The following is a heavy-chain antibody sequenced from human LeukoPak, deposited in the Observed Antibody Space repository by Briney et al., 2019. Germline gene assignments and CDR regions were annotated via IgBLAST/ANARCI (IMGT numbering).Heavy chain of an antibody. J-gene: IGHJ3*02. CDR1: GGTFSSYA. CDR3: AREREDIVVVVAATPYAFDI. V-gene: IGHV7-4-1*02. Sequence: ASVKVSCKASGGTFSSYAISWVRQAPGQGLEWMGWINTNTGNPTYAQGFTGRFVFSLDTSVSTAYLQISSLKAEDTAVYYCAREREDIVVVVAATPYAFDIWGQGTMVTVSS. D-gene: IGHD2-15*01. CDR2: INTNTGNP.